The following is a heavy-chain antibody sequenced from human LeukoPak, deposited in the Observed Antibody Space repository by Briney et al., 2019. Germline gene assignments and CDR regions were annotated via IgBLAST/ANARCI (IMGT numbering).Heavy chain of an antibody. CDR2: IYPGDSDT. V-gene: IGHV5-51*01. CDR1: GYSFTSYW. J-gene: IGHJ4*02. D-gene: IGHD5-18*01. Sequence: GESLKISCKGSGYSFTSYWIGWVRQMPGKGLEWMGIIYPGDSDTRYSPSFQGQVTISADKSISTAYLQWSSLKASDTAMYYCARGGYSYGFGPHFDYWGQGTLVTVSS. CDR3: ARGGYSYGFGPHFDY.